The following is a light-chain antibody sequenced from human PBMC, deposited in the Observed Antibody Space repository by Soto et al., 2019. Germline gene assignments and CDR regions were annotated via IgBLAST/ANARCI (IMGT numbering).Light chain of an antibody. V-gene: IGLV2-8*01. CDR2: EVS. Sequence: QYALTQPPSASGSPGQSVTISCTGTSSDVGGYNYVSWYQQHPGKAPKLMIYEVSKRPSGVPDRFSGSKSGNTASLTVSGLQAEDEADYYCSSYAGSNNSVFGTGTKVTVL. CDR1: SSDVGGYNY. J-gene: IGLJ1*01. CDR3: SSYAGSNNSV.